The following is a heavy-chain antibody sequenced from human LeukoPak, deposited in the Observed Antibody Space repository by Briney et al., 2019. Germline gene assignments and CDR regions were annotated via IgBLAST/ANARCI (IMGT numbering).Heavy chain of an antibody. J-gene: IGHJ4*02. CDR2: IYHSGST. D-gene: IGHD3-22*01. CDR1: GGSISSSNW. CDR3: ARRYYDSSGFFDY. Sequence: SETLSLTCAVSGGSISSSNWWSWVRQPPGKGLEWIGEIYHSGSTNYNPSLKSRVTISVDTSKNQFSLKLSSVTAADTAVYYCARRYYDSSGFFDYWGQGTLVTVSS. V-gene: IGHV4-4*02.